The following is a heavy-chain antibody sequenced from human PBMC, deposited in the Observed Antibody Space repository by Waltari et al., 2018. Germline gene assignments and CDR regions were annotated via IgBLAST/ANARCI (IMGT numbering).Heavy chain of an antibody. V-gene: IGHV3-15*05. J-gene: IGHJ4*02. D-gene: IGHD2-15*01. CDR1: GFSFSDTW. Sequence: EVHLVESGGGLVKPGGSHRLSCATSGFSFSDTWMNWVRQDPGKVLGWVDRFNSKRDSQITDYATSAKGRFTISRDDSKNILYLQINSLKTEDTAVYYCTTGLRWTKTPDYWGQGTLVTVSS. CDR3: TTGLRWTKTPDY. CDR2: FNSKRDSQIT.